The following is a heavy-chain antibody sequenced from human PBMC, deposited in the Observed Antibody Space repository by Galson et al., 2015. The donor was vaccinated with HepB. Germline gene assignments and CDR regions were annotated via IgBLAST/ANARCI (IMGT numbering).Heavy chain of an antibody. CDR3: ARGGEYYYDSSGYYIFDY. J-gene: IGHJ4*02. CDR2: IIPIFGTA. Sequence: SVKVSCKASGGTFSSYAISWVRQAPGQGLEWMGGIIPIFGTANYAQKFQGRVTITADESTSTAYMELSSLRSEDTAVYYCARGGEYYYDSSGYYIFDYWGQGTLVTVSS. CDR1: GGTFSSYA. V-gene: IGHV1-69*13. D-gene: IGHD3-22*01.